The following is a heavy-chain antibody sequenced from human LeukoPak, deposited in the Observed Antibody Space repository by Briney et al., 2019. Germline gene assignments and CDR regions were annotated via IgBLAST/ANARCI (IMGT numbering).Heavy chain of an antibody. Sequence: GGSLRLSCAASGFTFSSYSMNWVRQAPGKGLEWVSSISSSSSYIYYADSAKGRFTISRDNAKNSLYLQMNSLRAEDTAVYYCARGASGYCSSTSCYTIGYWGQGTLVTVSS. CDR1: GFTFSSYS. J-gene: IGHJ4*02. D-gene: IGHD2-2*02. CDR3: ARGASGYCSSTSCYTIGY. V-gene: IGHV3-21*01. CDR2: ISSSSSYI.